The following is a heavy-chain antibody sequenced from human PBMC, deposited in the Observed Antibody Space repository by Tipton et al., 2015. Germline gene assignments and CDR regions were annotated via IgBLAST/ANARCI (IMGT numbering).Heavy chain of an antibody. CDR1: GYSIATGYY. CDR2: SYYSGST. V-gene: IGHV4-38-2*02. J-gene: IGHJ6*02. CDR3: ARDFTPYQYYAMDV. Sequence: LRLSCAVSGYSIATGYYWGWIRQPPGKGLEWIGNSYYSGSTYYNPSLNSRVTISIDTSRNQFSLKLSSVTAADTAVYYCARDFTPYQYYAMDVWGQGTSVTVSS.